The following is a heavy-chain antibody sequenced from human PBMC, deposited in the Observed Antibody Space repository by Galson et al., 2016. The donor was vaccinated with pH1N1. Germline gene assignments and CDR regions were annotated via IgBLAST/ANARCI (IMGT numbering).Heavy chain of an antibody. V-gene: IGHV1-18*01. CDR2: ISAYTGNT. CDR3: PRVRYQLLPGHY. Sequence: SVKVSCKASGYTFTSYGISWVRQAPGQGLEWMGWISAYTGNTNYAQKLQGRVTMTTDTSTSTAFMELRSLRSDETAVYYCPRVRYQLLPGHYWGQGTLVTVSS. D-gene: IGHD2-2*01. J-gene: IGHJ4*02. CDR1: GYTFTSYG.